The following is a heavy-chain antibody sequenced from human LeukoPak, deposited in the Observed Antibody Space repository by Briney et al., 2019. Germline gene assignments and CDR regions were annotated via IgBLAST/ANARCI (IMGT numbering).Heavy chain of an antibody. Sequence: SETLSLTCTVSGGSISSSSYYWGWIRQPPGKGLEWIGSIYYSGSTYYNPSLKSRVTISVDTSKNQFSLKLSSVTAADTAVYYCARYSSTSWPYMDVWGKGTTVTVSS. V-gene: IGHV4-39*07. CDR3: ARYSSTSWPYMDV. D-gene: IGHD2-2*01. CDR1: GGSISSSSYY. J-gene: IGHJ6*03. CDR2: IYYSGST.